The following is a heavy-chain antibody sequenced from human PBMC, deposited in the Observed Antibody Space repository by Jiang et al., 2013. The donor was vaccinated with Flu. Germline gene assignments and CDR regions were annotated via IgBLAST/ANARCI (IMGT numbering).Heavy chain of an antibody. D-gene: IGHD1-26*01. V-gene: IGHV3-11*04. CDR2: ISSSGRTI. Sequence: ISYISSSGRTIYYADSVKGRFTISRDNAKRSLYLQMNSLRAEDTAVYYCASLGIVGATYWAFDIWGQGTMVTVSS. J-gene: IGHJ3*02. CDR3: ASLGIVGATYWAFDI.